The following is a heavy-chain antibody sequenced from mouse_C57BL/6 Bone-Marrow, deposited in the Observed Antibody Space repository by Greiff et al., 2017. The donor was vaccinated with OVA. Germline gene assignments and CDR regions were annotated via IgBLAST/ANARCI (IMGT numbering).Heavy chain of an antibody. CDR1: GFTFSSYG. J-gene: IGHJ3*01. CDR3: ARHGNYDYDGAY. Sequence: EVMLVESGGDLVKPGGSLKLSCAASGFTFSSYGMSWVRQTPDKRLEWVATISSGGSYTYYPDSVKGRFTISRDNAKNTLYLQMSSLKSEDTAMYYCARHGNYDYDGAYWGQGTLVTVSA. CDR2: ISSGGSYT. V-gene: IGHV5-6*01. D-gene: IGHD2-4*01.